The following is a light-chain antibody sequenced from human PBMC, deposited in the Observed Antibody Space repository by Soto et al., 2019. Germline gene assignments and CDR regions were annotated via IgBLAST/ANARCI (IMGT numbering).Light chain of an antibody. Sequence: QSVLTQPPSASGSPGQPVTISCTGTSSDVGGYNYVSWYQQHPAKAPKLMIYEVSKRPSGVPDRFSGSKSGNTASLTVSGLQAEDEADYFCTSYAGSNNYVVFGGGTKLTVL. J-gene: IGLJ2*01. CDR1: SSDVGGYNY. V-gene: IGLV2-8*01. CDR3: TSYAGSNNYVV. CDR2: EVS.